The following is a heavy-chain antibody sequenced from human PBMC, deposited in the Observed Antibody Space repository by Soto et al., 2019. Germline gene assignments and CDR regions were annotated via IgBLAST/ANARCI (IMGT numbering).Heavy chain of an antibody. CDR3: VIGVGPSDY. CDR1: GFIFSTYG. J-gene: IGHJ4*02. CDR2: IWPDGSNK. V-gene: IGHV3-33*01. Sequence: QVQLVESGGGVVQPGRSLRLSCTTSGFIFSTYGIHWGRQAPGKGLEWVAVIWPDGSNKYYADYVKGRFTISRDKSRNILWLQMNSLRAEDTAIYYCVIGVGPSDYWGQGTLVTVSS. D-gene: IGHD1-26*01.